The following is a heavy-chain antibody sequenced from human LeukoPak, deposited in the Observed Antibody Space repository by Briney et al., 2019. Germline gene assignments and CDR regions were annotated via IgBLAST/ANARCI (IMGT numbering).Heavy chain of an antibody. CDR1: GGSISSYY. CDR2: IYYSGST. J-gene: IGHJ3*02. V-gene: IGHV4-59*01. Sequence: SETLSLTCTVSGGSISSYYWSWIRQPPGKGLEWIGYIYYSGSTNYNPSLKSRVTISVDTSKNQFSLKLSSVTAADTAVYYCARYCSGGSCYIAFDIWGQGTMVTVSS. D-gene: IGHD2-15*01. CDR3: ARYCSGGSCYIAFDI.